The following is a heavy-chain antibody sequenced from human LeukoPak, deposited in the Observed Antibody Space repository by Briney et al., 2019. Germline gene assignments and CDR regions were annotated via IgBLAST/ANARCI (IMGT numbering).Heavy chain of an antibody. J-gene: IGHJ5*02. D-gene: IGHD3-9*01. V-gene: IGHV4-39*07. CDR2: INHSGST. CDR1: GGSINSGDYY. Sequence: PSETLSLTCTVSGGSINSGDYYWSWIRQPPGKGLEWIGEINHSGSTNYNPSLKSRVTISVDTSKNQFSLKLSSVTAADTAVYYCAREGLYYDILTGYYKGDWFDPWGQGTLVTVSS. CDR3: AREGLYYDILTGYYKGDWFDP.